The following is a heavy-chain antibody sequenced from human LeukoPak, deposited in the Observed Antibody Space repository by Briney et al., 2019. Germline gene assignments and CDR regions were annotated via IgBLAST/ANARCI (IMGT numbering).Heavy chain of an antibody. CDR1: GLTFSTYA. V-gene: IGHV3-30*18. CDR2: ISYDGSNK. J-gene: IGHJ4*02. CDR3: AKDPGRFVVVPAAIDY. Sequence: GGSRRSSGAAPGLTFSTYAMHWFGQAPGKGLEWGAVISYDGSNKYYVDSVKGRFTISRDNSKNTLYLQMNSLRAEDTAVYYCAKDPGRFVVVPAAIDYWGQGTLVTVSS. D-gene: IGHD2-2*02.